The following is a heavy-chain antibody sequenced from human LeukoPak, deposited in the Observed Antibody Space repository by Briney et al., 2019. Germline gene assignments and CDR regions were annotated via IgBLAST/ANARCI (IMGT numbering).Heavy chain of an antibody. CDR1: GYTFTGYY. CDR3: ARGPYDYVWGSYRKSNDY. J-gene: IGHJ4*02. D-gene: IGHD3-16*02. Sequence: ASVKVSCKASGYTFTGYYMHWVRQAPGQGLEWMGWINPNSGGTNYAQKFQGRVTITTDESTSTAYMELRSLRSEDTAVYYCARGPYDYVWGSYRKSNDYWGQGTLVTVSS. CDR2: INPNSGGT. V-gene: IGHV1-2*02.